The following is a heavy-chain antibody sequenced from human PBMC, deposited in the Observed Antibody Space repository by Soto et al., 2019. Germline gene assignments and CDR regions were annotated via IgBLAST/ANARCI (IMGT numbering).Heavy chain of an antibody. CDR1: GCSIRSYY. CDR2: IYYSGST. V-gene: IGHV4-59*01. Sequence: LGNLSLTCTVSGCSIRSYYWSWIRQPPGKGLEWIGYIYYSGSTNYNPSLKSRVTISVDTSKNQFSLKLSSVTAADTAVYYCARDRNDFWSGYSPWFDPWGQGTLVTVSS. D-gene: IGHD3-3*01. CDR3: ARDRNDFWSGYSPWFDP. J-gene: IGHJ5*02.